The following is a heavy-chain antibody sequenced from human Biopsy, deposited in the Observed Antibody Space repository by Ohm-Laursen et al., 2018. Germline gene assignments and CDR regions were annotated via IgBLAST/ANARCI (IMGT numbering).Heavy chain of an antibody. J-gene: IGHJ4*02. V-gene: IGHV3-74*03. Sequence: SLRLSCAASGFTFSNYQMSWIRQTPGKGLVWVSRINSNGRSTAYADSVKGRFTISRDNAKNTLYLQLNSLRAEDTALYYCASYDEAGGYFAYWGQGALVTVSS. CDR1: GFTFSNYQ. D-gene: IGHD2-8*02. CDR2: INSNGRST. CDR3: ASYDEAGGYFAY.